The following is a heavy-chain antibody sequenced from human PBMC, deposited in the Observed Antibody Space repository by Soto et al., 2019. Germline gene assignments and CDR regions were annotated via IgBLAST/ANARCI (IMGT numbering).Heavy chain of an antibody. D-gene: IGHD4-17*01. V-gene: IGHV4-34*01. CDR3: AKVRDYGFDA. CDR1: GESLSGFY. Sequence: SETLSLTCAVDGESLSGFYWSWIRQPPGKRLEWLGEINHSGSTNYNPSLTSRVIMSVDTSKNQISLKLNSVTAADTAVYYCAKVRDYGFDAWGQGSLGTVS. J-gene: IGHJ4*02. CDR2: INHSGST.